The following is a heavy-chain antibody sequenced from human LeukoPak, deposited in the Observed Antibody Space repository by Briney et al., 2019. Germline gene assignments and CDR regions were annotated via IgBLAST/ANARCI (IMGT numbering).Heavy chain of an antibody. CDR2: LYYSGST. CDR1: LGSLSTHS. V-gene: IGHV4-59*11. J-gene: IGHJ6*03. D-gene: IGHD1-14*01. CDR3: ARSFHEPHHNFYIDV. Sequence: SETLSLTCTASLGSLSTHSWSWIRQSPGRGLELIGNLYYSGSTNINPSLKRRVTIWVGPSKNQMSLKLRSVTAADTAVYYCARSFHEPHHNFYIDVWGKGTTVTVSS.